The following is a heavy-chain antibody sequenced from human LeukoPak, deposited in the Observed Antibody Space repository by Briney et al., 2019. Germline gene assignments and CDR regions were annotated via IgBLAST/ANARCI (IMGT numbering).Heavy chain of an antibody. V-gene: IGHV3-23*01. CDR3: AKDLGDYGDYSFRDY. D-gene: IGHD4-17*01. CDR1: GFTFSSYA. J-gene: IGHJ4*02. CDR2: ISGSGGST. Sequence: GGSLRLSCAASGFTFSSYAMSWVRQAPGKGLEWVSAISGSGGSTYYADSVKGRFTISRDNSKNTLYLQMNSLRAEGTAVYYCAKDLGDYGDYSFRDYWGQGTLVTVSS.